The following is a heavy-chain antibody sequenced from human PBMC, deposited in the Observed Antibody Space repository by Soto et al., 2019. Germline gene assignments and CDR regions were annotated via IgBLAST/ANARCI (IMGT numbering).Heavy chain of an antibody. Sequence: SETLSLTCAVSGGSISSGGYSWSWMRQPPGKGLEWIGYIYHSGSTYYNPSLKSRVTISVDRSKNQFSLKLSSVTTADTAVYYCARDVPHNWFDSWGPGTLVTVSS. V-gene: IGHV4-30-2*01. CDR2: IYHSGST. J-gene: IGHJ5*01. CDR1: GGSISSGGYS. D-gene: IGHD3-10*02. CDR3: ARDVPHNWFDS.